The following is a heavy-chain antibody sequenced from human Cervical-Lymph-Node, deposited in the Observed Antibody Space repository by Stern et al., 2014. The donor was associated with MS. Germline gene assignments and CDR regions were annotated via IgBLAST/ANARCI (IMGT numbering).Heavy chain of an antibody. CDR3: ARDGGGSSGWTYYYYYGMDV. D-gene: IGHD6-19*01. J-gene: IGHJ6*02. Sequence: QLQLQESGPGLVKPSETLSLTCTVSGGSISSYCWSWIRQPPGKGLEWIGYIYYSGSTNYNPSLKSRVTISVDTSKNQFSLKLSSVTAADTAVYYCARDGGGSSGWTYYYYYGMDVWGQGTTVTVSS. V-gene: IGHV4-59*01. CDR2: IYYSGST. CDR1: GGSISSYC.